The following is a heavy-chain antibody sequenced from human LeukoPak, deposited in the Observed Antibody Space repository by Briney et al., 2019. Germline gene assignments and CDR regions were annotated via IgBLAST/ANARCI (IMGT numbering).Heavy chain of an antibody. Sequence: SETLSLTCTVSGGSISSYYWSWIRQPPGKGLEWIGYIYYSGSTNYNPSLKSRVTISVDTSKNQFSLKLSSVTAADTAVYYCSGYSYYYYYYMDVWGKGTTVTLS. CDR3: SGYSYYYYYYMDV. V-gene: IGHV4-59*01. J-gene: IGHJ6*03. CDR2: IYYSGST. D-gene: IGHD3-22*01. CDR1: GGSISSYY.